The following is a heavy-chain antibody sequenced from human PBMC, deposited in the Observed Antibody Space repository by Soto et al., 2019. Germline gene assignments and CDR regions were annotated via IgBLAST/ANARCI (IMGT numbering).Heavy chain of an antibody. J-gene: IGHJ5*02. CDR2: ISYDGSNK. Sequence: GGSLRLSCAASGFTFSSYGMHWVRQAPGKGLEWVAVISYDGSNKYYADSVKGRFTISRDNSKNTLYLQMNSLRAEDTAVYYCAKGIAVAGDNWFDPWGQGTLATVSP. V-gene: IGHV3-30*18. CDR3: AKGIAVAGDNWFDP. CDR1: GFTFSSYG. D-gene: IGHD6-19*01.